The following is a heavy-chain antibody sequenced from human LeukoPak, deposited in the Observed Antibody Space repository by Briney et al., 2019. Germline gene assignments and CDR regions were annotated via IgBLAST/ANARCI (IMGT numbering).Heavy chain of an antibody. CDR1: GFTFSDYY. Sequence: GGSLRLSCAASGFTFSDYYMSWIRQAPGKGLEWVSYISSSGSTIYYADSVKGRFTISRDNAKNSLYLQMNSLRAEDTAVYYCAKDGVLGWKSGYYRDVWGKGTPVTVSS. D-gene: IGHD3-3*01. J-gene: IGHJ6*03. CDR3: AKDGVLGWKSGYYRDV. V-gene: IGHV3-11*04. CDR2: ISSSGSTI.